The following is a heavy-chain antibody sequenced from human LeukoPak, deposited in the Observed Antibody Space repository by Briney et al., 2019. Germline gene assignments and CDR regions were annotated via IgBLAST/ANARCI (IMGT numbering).Heavy chain of an antibody. V-gene: IGHV3-7*03. Sequence: GASVKVSCKASGYTFTSYGMNWARQAPGKGLEWVASINHNGNVNYYVDSVKGRFTISRDNAKNSLYLQMSNLRAEDTAVYFCARGGGLDVWGQGATVTVSS. CDR2: INHNGNVN. CDR1: GYTFTSYG. J-gene: IGHJ6*02. D-gene: IGHD3-16*01. CDR3: ARGGGLDV.